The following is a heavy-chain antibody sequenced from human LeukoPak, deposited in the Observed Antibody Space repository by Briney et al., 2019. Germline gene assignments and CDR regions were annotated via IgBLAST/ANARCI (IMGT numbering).Heavy chain of an antibody. CDR3: ARDSEPDY. CDR1: GGSITNYY. CDR2: IYYTGGT. J-gene: IGHJ4*02. Sequence: SETLSLTRTVSGGSITNYYWARVRQPPGKGLEWIGNIYYTGGTKYNPSLRSRVTISVDPSKNQFSLKLSSVTAADTAMYYCARDSEPDYWGQGTLVTVSS. V-gene: IGHV4-59*12. D-gene: IGHD1-14*01.